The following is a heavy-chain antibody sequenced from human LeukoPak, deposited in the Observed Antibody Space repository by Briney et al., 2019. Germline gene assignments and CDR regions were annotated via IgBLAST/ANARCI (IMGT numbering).Heavy chain of an antibody. Sequence: GGSLRLSCAASGFTFSSYGMHWVRQAPGKGLEWVAFIRYDGSNKYYADSVKGRFTISRDNSKNTLYLQMNSLRTDDTAVYYCLAQYYFDYWGRGTLVTVSS. V-gene: IGHV3-30*02. CDR3: LAQYYFDY. CDR1: GFTFSSYG. CDR2: IRYDGSNK. D-gene: IGHD5-24*01. J-gene: IGHJ4*02.